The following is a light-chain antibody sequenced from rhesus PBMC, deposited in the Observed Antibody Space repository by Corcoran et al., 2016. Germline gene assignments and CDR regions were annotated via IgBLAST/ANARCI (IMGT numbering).Light chain of an antibody. Sequence: DIQMTQSPSSLSASVGDTVTITCRASQTISSWVDWYQKKPGKAPKLLISKASTLQSGVPSRFSGGGSVTEVTLSISSLQPEDPATYYCLQYKDTPWTFGQGTKVEI. CDR2: KAS. J-gene: IGKJ1*01. CDR1: QTISSW. CDR3: LQYKDTPWT. V-gene: IGKV1-22*01.